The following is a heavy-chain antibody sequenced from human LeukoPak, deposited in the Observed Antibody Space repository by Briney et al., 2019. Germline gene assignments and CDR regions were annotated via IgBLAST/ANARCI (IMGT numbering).Heavy chain of an antibody. Sequence: SSETLSLTCAVYGGSFSGYYWSWLRQPPGKGREWFGEINHSGSTNYHPSLKSRVTISVATSKNQFSLKLSSVTAADTAVYYCARAPDTYYFDYWGQGNLVTVSS. CDR3: ARAPDTYYFDY. CDR2: INHSGST. V-gene: IGHV4-34*01. J-gene: IGHJ4*02. CDR1: GGSFSGYY. D-gene: IGHD3-16*01.